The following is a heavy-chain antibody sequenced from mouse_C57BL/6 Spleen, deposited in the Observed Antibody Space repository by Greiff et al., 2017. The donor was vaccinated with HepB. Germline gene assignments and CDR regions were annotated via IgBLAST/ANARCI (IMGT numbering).Heavy chain of an antibody. Sequence: EVKLVESGADLVKPGGSLKLSCAASGFTFSSYGMSWVRQTPDKRLEWVATISSGGGYTYYPDKVKGRFTISRDNATNTLYLQMSSLKSEDTAMYYCARVGCEEDFDYWGQGTTLTVSS. D-gene: IGHD3-3*01. CDR3: ARVGCEEDFDY. J-gene: IGHJ2*01. CDR2: ISSGGGYT. V-gene: IGHV5-6*01. CDR1: GFTFSSYG.